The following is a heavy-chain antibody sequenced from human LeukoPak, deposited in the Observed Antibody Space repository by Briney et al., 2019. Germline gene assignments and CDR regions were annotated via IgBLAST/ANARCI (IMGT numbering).Heavy chain of an antibody. Sequence: TSETLSLTCTVSDGSITRSSYYWGWIRQTPGEGLDWIGSIYYSGITYYNPSLQGRVTMSVDTSKNQFSLKLNSVTVADTAAYYCARLRVTTGFDYWDQGIPVTVSS. CDR2: IYYSGIT. CDR3: ARLRVTTGFDY. J-gene: IGHJ4*02. V-gene: IGHV4-39*01. CDR1: DGSITRSSYY. D-gene: IGHD2-21*02.